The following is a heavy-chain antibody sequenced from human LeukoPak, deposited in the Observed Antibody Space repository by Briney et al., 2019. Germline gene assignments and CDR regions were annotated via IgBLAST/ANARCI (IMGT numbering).Heavy chain of an antibody. Sequence: GGSLRLSCAASEFSVGSNYMTWVRQAPGKGLEWVSLIYSGGSTYYADSVKGRFTISRDTSKNMVFLQMNSLRVEDTAVYYCARGVDYWGRGTLVTVSS. V-gene: IGHV3-66*01. CDR2: IYSGGST. CDR1: EFSVGSNY. J-gene: IGHJ4*02. CDR3: ARGVDY.